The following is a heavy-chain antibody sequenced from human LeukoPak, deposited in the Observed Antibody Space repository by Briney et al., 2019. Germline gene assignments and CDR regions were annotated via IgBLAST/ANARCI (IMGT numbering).Heavy chain of an antibody. D-gene: IGHD3-3*01. CDR1: GGSFSGYY. CDR2: INHSGST. CDR3: ARGRNDFWSGYQNYYYYYMDV. V-gene: IGHV4-34*01. J-gene: IGHJ6*03. Sequence: PSETLSLTCAVYGGSFSGYYWSWIRQPPGKGLEWIGEINHSGSTNYNPSLESRVTISVDTSKNQFSLKLSSVTAADTAVYYCARGRNDFWSGYQNYYYYYMDVWGKGTTVTVSS.